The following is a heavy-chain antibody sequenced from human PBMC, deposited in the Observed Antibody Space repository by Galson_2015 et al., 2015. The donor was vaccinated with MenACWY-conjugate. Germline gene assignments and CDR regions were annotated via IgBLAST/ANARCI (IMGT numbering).Heavy chain of an antibody. V-gene: IGHV3-72*01. CDR2: TRNKANSYTT. CDR1: GFTFSDHY. J-gene: IGHJ6*02. D-gene: IGHD1-14*01. CDR3: GTEIPFDYYYGMDV. Sequence: SLRLSCAASGFTFSDHYMDWVRQAPGKGLEWVGRTRNKANSYTTEYAASVKGRFTISRDDSKNSLYLQMNSMKTEDTAVYYCGTEIPFDYYYGMDVWGQGTTVTVSS.